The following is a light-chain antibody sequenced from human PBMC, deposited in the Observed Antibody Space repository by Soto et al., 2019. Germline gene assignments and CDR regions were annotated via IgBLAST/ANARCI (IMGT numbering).Light chain of an antibody. J-gene: IGKJ1*01. V-gene: IGKV3-15*01. CDR2: GAS. CDR1: QSISSY. Sequence: EIVMTQSPATLSVSPGERATLSCRASQSISSYLAWYQQKPGQAPRLLIYGASTRATDIPARFSGGGSGTEFTLPINSLQSEDVAVYYCHQVNDWPRGTFGQGTKVEVK. CDR3: HQVNDWPRGT.